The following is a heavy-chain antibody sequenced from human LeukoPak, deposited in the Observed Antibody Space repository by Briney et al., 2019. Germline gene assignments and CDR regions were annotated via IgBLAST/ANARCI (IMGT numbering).Heavy chain of an antibody. J-gene: IGHJ4*02. CDR3: ATTIGGYNYGPSFDY. V-gene: IGHV3-33*01. CDR2: IWYDGGNK. D-gene: IGHD5-18*01. Sequence: GGSLRLSCAASGFTFNNYVMHWVRQAPVKGLEWVALIWYDGGNKCYADSVKGRFTISGDKSKNTLYLQMNSLRAEDTAVYYCATTIGGYNYGPSFDYWGQGTLVTVSS. CDR1: GFTFNNYV.